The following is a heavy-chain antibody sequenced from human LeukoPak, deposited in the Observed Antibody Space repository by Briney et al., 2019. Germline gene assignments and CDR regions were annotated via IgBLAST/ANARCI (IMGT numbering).Heavy chain of an antibody. D-gene: IGHD4-17*01. CDR3: TRTNYGDYNWFDP. J-gene: IGHJ5*02. V-gene: IGHV4-61*01. Sequence: PSETLSLTCTVSGGAVSSGSYYWSWIRQPPGQGLEWIGYIHYSGSTKYNPSLKSRVTMSVDTSKNQSSLKVTSVTAADTAIYYCTRTNYGDYNWFDPWGQGTLVTVSS. CDR1: GGAVSSGSYY. CDR2: IHYSGST.